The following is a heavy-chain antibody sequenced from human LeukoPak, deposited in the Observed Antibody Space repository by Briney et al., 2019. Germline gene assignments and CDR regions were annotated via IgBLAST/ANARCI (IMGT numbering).Heavy chain of an antibody. J-gene: IGHJ4*02. Sequence: GGSLRLSCAGSGFTFSSYTMNWVRQAPGKGLEWVANIKQDGSEKYYVDSVKGRFTISRDNAKNSLYLQMNSLRAEDTAVYYCARDLGYGAQPGYWGQGTLVTVSS. CDR1: GFTFSSYT. CDR2: IKQDGSEK. V-gene: IGHV3-7*01. CDR3: ARDLGYGAQPGY. D-gene: IGHD4-17*01.